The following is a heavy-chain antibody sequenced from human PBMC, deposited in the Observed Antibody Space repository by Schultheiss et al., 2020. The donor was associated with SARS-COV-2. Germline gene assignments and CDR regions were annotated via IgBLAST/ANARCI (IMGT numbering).Heavy chain of an antibody. D-gene: IGHD2-2*01. V-gene: IGHV3-11*04. CDR2: ISSSGSTI. Sequence: GGSLRLSCAASGFTFSDYYMSWIRQAPGKGLEWVSYISSSGSTIYYADSVKGRFTISRDNAKNTLYLQMNSLRAEDTAVYYCARDDSVVVPAGAFDIWGQGTMVTVSS. CDR3: ARDDSVVVPAGAFDI. J-gene: IGHJ3*02. CDR1: GFTFSDYY.